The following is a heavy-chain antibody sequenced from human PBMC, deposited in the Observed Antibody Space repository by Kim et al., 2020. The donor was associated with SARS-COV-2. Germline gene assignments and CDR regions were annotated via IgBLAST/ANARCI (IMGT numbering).Heavy chain of an antibody. CDR2: IKSKTDGGTT. V-gene: IGHV3-15*01. CDR3: TALITIFLGGVYFDC. Sequence: GGSLRLSCAASGFTFSNAWMSWVRQAPGKGLEWVGRIKSKTDGGTTDYAAPVKGRFTISRDDSKKTLYLQMNSLKTEDTAVYYCTALITIFLGGVYFDCWGQGTLVTVSS. J-gene: IGHJ4*02. D-gene: IGHD3-9*01. CDR1: GFTFSNAW.